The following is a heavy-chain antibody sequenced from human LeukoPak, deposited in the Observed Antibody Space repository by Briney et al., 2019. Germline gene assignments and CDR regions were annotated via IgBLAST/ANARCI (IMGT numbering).Heavy chain of an antibody. Sequence: GGSLRLSCAASGFTFSSYGMHWIRQAPGKGLEWVAFIRYDGSSKYYADSVKGRFTISRDNSKNTLYLQMNSLRAEDTAVYYCARSSGYYTWASYYFDYWGQGTLVTVSS. J-gene: IGHJ4*02. CDR3: ARSSGYYTWASYYFDY. D-gene: IGHD3-22*01. V-gene: IGHV3-30*02. CDR1: GFTFSSYG. CDR2: IRYDGSSK.